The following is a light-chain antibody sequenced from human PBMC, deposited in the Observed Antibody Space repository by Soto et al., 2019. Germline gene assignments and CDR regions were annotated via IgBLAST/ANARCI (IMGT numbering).Light chain of an antibody. J-gene: IGKJ1*01. V-gene: IGKV3-20*01. CDR1: QSVSSTY. Sequence: EIVLTQSPGTLSLSPGDRATLSCRASQSVSSTYLAWYQQKPGLAPRLLIYATSNRATAIPDRFSGSGSETDLTLTITRLEPEDFAVYYCQQYVSSPWTFGRGTKVEIK. CDR3: QQYVSSPWT. CDR2: ATS.